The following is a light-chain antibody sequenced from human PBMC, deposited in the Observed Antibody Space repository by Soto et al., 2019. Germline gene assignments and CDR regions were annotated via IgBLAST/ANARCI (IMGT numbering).Light chain of an antibody. CDR1: SSDVGGYNY. CDR3: SSYAGSNNLV. CDR2: EVN. V-gene: IGLV2-8*01. Sequence: QAVVTQPPSASGSPGQSVTISCTGTSSDVGGYNYVSWYQHHPGKVPRLMIYEVNKRPSGVPDRFSGSKSGNTASLTVSGLQAEDEADYYCSSYAGSNNLVFGGGTQLTVL. J-gene: IGLJ2*01.